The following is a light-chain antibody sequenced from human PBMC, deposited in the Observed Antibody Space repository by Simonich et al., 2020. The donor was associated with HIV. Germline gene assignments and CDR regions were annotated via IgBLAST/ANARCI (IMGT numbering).Light chain of an antibody. V-gene: IGKV1-8*01. Sequence: AIRMTQSPSSLSASTGDRVNITCRASQGISSYLAWYHQKPGKAPKLLIYAASTLQSGVPSRFSGSGSGTDFTLTISSLQAEDVAIYYCQQYYSTPPTFGQGTKVEIK. CDR1: QGISSY. CDR2: AAS. CDR3: QQYYSTPPT. J-gene: IGKJ1*01.